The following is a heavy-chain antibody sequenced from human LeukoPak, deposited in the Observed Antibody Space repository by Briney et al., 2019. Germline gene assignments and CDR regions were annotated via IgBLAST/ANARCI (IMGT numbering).Heavy chain of an antibody. D-gene: IGHD3-9*01. CDR2: IYHSGST. Sequence: SETLSLTCTVSGYSISSGYYWGWIRQPPGKGLEWIGSIYHSGSTYYNPSLKSRVTISVDTSKNQFSLKLSSVTAADTAVYYCARSSVSTGGTYYDILTGYLNWFDPWGQGTLVTVSS. CDR1: GYSISSGYY. J-gene: IGHJ5*02. V-gene: IGHV4-38-2*02. CDR3: ARSSVSTGGTYYDILTGYLNWFDP.